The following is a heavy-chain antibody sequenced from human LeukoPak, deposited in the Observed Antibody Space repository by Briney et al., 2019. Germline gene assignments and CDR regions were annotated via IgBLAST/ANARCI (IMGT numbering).Heavy chain of an antibody. Sequence: SETLSLTCSVSGGSISSSHYYWGWIRQPPGKGLEWIGTIYYSGTTYYNPSLESRVTISEDTSKNQFSLTLRSVTAADTAVYYRARQISDYYYYYIDVWGKGTTVTVSS. V-gene: IGHV4-39*01. CDR2: IYYSGTT. CDR1: GGSISSSHYY. CDR3: ARQISDYYYYYIDV. D-gene: IGHD3-10*01. J-gene: IGHJ6*03.